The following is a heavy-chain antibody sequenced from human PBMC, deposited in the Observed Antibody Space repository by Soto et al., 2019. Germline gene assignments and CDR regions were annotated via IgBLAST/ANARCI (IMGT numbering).Heavy chain of an antibody. CDR3: AKWSYLDY. Sequence: GGSLRLSCTTSGFSFASFAMTWVRQAPGKGLEWVATISGSDGKTYYADSVKGRFSISRDTSRNTLYLQMNSLRADDTAIYYCAKWSYLDYWGQGTRVTVS. CDR1: GFSFASFA. J-gene: IGHJ4*02. CDR2: ISGSDGKT. D-gene: IGHD3-3*01. V-gene: IGHV3-23*01.